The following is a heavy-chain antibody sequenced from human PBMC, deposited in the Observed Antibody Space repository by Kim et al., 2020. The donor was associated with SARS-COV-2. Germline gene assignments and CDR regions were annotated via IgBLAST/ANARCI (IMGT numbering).Heavy chain of an antibody. CDR3: ARERPLYYDSSGAFDY. D-gene: IGHD3-22*01. CDR1: GGSISSYY. CDR2: IYYSGST. J-gene: IGHJ4*02. Sequence: SETLSLTCTVSGGSISSYYWSWIRQPPGKGLEWIGYIYYSGSTNYNPSLKSRVTISVDTSKNQFSLKLSSVTAADTAVYYCARERPLYYDSSGAFDYWGQGTLVTVSS. V-gene: IGHV4-59*13.